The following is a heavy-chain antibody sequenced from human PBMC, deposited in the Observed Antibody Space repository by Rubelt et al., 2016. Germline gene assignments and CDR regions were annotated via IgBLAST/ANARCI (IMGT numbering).Heavy chain of an antibody. V-gene: IGHV4-34*01. CDR1: GGSFSGFY. CDR3: AMVQDPRYNWFDP. J-gene: IGHJ5*02. CDR2: VNDGGNV. Sequence: QVQLQQWGAGLLKPSETLSLTCAVYGGSFSGFYWGWIRQSPGRGLEWIGEVNDGGNVNYNPSLKSRLAISLDTSQKQFSLKLTSATAAATAVYYCAMVQDPRYNWFDPWGQGALVTVSS.